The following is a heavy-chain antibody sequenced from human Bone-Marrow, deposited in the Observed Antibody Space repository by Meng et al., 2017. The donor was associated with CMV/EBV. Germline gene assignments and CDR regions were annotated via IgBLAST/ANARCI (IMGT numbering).Heavy chain of an antibody. J-gene: IGHJ4*02. CDR3: ARDAGTIAFSGIADD. D-gene: IGHD1-14*01. CDR1: GYIFTKYG. Sequence: DSAKVSCKAPGYIFTKYGVNWMRQAPGQGPEWMGWISAYNGDTMYAPKVQGRVTMTTDTATSTAYMELRGLRSDDTAVYYCARDAGTIAFSGIADDWGQGTLVTVSS. V-gene: IGHV1-18*01. CDR2: ISAYNGDT.